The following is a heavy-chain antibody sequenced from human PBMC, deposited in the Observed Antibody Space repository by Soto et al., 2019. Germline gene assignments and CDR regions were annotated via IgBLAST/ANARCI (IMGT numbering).Heavy chain of an antibody. CDR2: IHYTGST. J-gene: IGHJ6*02. V-gene: IGHV4-59*08. Sequence: QVQLQESGPGLVKPSETLSLTCTVSGGSISSSYWSWIRQPPGKGLEWVGYIHYTGSTNYSPSLTSRVTISVDTYKNLISLKLSSVTAADTAVYYCARLNDITMVRGGNNHSMDVWGQGTTVTVSS. CDR1: GGSISSSY. CDR3: ARLNDITMVRGGNNHSMDV. D-gene: IGHD3-10*01.